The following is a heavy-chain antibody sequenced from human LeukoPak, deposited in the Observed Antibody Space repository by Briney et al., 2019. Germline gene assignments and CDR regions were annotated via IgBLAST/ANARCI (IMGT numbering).Heavy chain of an antibody. Sequence: GGSLRLSCAASGFTFDDYAMHWVRQAPGKGLEWVSGISWNSGSIGYADSVKGRFTNSRDNAKNSLYLQMNSLRAEDTALYYCAKGVRITMVRGAFDIWGQGTMVTVSS. CDR2: ISWNSGSI. V-gene: IGHV3-9*01. CDR1: GFTFDDYA. CDR3: AKGVRITMVRGAFDI. D-gene: IGHD3-10*01. J-gene: IGHJ3*02.